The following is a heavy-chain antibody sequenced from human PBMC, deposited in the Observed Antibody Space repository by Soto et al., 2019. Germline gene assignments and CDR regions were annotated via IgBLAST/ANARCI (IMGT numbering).Heavy chain of an antibody. D-gene: IGHD6-19*01. CDR1: GGSISSGRYY. V-gene: IGHV4-39*01. CDR2: IYYSGST. CDR3: ARHALAHSSGWQHFDY. Sequence: PSETLSLTCIVSGGSISSGRYYWSWIRHHPGKGLEWIGSIYYSGSTYYNPSLKSRVTISVDTSKNQFSLKLSSVTAADTAVYYCARHALAHSSGWQHFDYWGQGTLVTVSS. J-gene: IGHJ4*02.